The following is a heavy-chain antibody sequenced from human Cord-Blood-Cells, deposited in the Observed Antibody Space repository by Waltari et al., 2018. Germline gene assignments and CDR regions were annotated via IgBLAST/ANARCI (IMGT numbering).Heavy chain of an antibody. Sequence: QVQLVQSGAEVKKPGASVKVSCKAAGYTFTSYAMHWVRQAPGQRLEWMGWLNAGNGNTKYSQKFQVRVTITRYTSASTAYMALSSLRSEDTAVYYCARGGGRLYFEYWGQGTLVTVSS. CDR3: ARGGGRLYFEY. D-gene: IGHD2-15*01. V-gene: IGHV1-3*01. CDR2: LNAGNGNT. CDR1: GYTFTSYA. J-gene: IGHJ4*02.